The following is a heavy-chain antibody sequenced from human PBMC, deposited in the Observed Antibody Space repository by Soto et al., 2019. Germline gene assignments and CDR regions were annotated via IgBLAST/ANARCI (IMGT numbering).Heavy chain of an antibody. V-gene: IGHV1-46*01. CDR1: GYKFTCNY. CDR3: ARERELNYFDY. D-gene: IGHD1-26*01. CDR2: INPSGGST. Sequence: PGASVKVSCKASGYKFTCNYMHWVRQAPGQGLEWMGIINPSGGSTSYAQKFQGRVTMTRDTSTSTVYMELSSLRSEDTAVYYCARERELNYFDYWGQGTLVTVSS. J-gene: IGHJ4*02.